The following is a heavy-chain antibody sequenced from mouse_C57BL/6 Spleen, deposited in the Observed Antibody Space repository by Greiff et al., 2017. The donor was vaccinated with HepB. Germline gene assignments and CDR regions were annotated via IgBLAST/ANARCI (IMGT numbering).Heavy chain of an antibody. J-gene: IGHJ3*01. CDR1: GFTFSSYA. CDR3: AREGGRTGTDWFAY. CDR2: ISDGGSYT. V-gene: IGHV5-4*01. Sequence: DVKLVESGGGLVKPGGSLKLSCAASGFTFSSYAMSWVRQTPEKRLEWVATISDGGSYTYYPDNVKGRFTISRDNAKNNLYLQMSHLKSEDTAMYYCAREGGRTGTDWFAYWGQGTLVTVSA. D-gene: IGHD4-1*01.